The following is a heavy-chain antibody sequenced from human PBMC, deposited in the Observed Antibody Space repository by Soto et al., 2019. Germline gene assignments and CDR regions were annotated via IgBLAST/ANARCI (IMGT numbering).Heavy chain of an antibody. CDR3: ARGYVDGSGWYGEFDY. CDR1: GGSVSSVSYY. Sequence: SETMSLTCTVSGGSVSSVSYYWSWIRPPPGKGLEWIGYIYYSGSTNYNPSLKSRVTISVDTSKNQFSLKLSSVTAADTAVYYCARGYVDGSGWYGEFDYWGQGTLVTV. J-gene: IGHJ4*02. D-gene: IGHD6-19*01. V-gene: IGHV4-61*01. CDR2: IYYSGST.